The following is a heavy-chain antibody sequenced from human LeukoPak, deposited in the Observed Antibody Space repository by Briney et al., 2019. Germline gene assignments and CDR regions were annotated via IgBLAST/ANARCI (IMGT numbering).Heavy chain of an antibody. CDR3: ARLSPKGGGGTFFDY. J-gene: IGHJ4*02. V-gene: IGHV4-4*07. CDR1: GGSITNYY. D-gene: IGHD3-16*01. Sequence: SETLSLTCTVSGGSITNYYGSWIRHPAGKGLEWIGRIHTSGSTHYNPSLQSRVTMSVDTSKNQFSLKLNSVTAADTAVYYCARLSPKGGGGTFFDYWGQGTLVTVSS. CDR2: IHTSGST.